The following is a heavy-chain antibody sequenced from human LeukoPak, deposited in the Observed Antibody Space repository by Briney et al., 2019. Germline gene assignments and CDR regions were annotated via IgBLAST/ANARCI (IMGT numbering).Heavy chain of an antibody. CDR1: GGSISSGGYW. D-gene: IGHD3-3*01. CDR3: ARAIVTPSGYVWYFDL. J-gene: IGHJ2*01. Sequence: PSETLSLTCTVSGGSISSGGYWWSWIRQYPGKGLEWIGYIYYSGSIYYNPSLRSRVTMSVDTSQNQYSLKLNSVTAADTAAYYCARAIVTPSGYVWYFDLWGRGTLVTVSS. CDR2: IYYSGSI. V-gene: IGHV4-31*03.